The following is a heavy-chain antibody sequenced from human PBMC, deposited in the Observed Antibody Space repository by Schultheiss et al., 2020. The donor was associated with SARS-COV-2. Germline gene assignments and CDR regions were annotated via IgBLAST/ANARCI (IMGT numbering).Heavy chain of an antibody. V-gene: IGHV3-30*01. CDR1: GFTFSSYA. D-gene: IGHD3-10*01. CDR3: ARGRVGRTYYYGSGSYYGMDV. J-gene: IGHJ6*02. Sequence: GGSLRLSCAASGFTFSSYAMHWVRQAPGKGLEWVAVIWYDGSNKYYADSVKGRFTISRDNSKNTLYLQMNSLRAEDTAVYYCARGRVGRTYYYGSGSYYGMDVWGQGTTVTVSS. CDR2: IWYDGSNK.